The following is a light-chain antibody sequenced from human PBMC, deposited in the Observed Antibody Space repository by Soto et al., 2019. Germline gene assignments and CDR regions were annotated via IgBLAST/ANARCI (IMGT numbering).Light chain of an antibody. V-gene: IGLV2-23*01. CDR1: GRSYNL. J-gene: IGLJ3*02. CDR3: CSYADSTTVV. Sequence: QPALTQPASVSGSPGQSITISCTGSGRSYNLVSWFQQSPGKAPKLIIYEDNKRPSGVSNRFSGSKSGNTASLTISGLQPEDEADYYCCSYADSTTVVFGGGTKLTVL. CDR2: EDN.